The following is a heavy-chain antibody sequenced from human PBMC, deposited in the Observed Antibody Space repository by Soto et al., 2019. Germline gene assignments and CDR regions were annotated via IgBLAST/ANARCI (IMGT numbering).Heavy chain of an antibody. CDR3: ARDRRYSSTQAGEYNWLDP. CDR1: GGSISSGCYY. Sequence: QVQLQESGPGLVKPSQTLSLTCTVSGGSISSGCYYWSWIRQHPGKGLEWIGYIYYSGSTYYNPSLKWRVTISVDTSKDQFSLKLSSVTAADTAVYYCARDRRYSSTQAGEYNWLDPWGQGTLDTVSS. D-gene: IGHD6-13*01. V-gene: IGHV4-31*03. J-gene: IGHJ5*02. CDR2: IYYSGST.